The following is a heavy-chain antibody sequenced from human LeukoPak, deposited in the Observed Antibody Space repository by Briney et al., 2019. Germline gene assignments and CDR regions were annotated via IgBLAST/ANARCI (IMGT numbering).Heavy chain of an antibody. Sequence: PSETLSLTCAVYGGSFSAYYWSWIRQSPGKGPEWIAEINHRGDTNYNPSVKSRVSISVDTSKNQFSLKVISLTAADTAVYYCARGPTISETGYYWGQGTLVTVSS. CDR2: INHRGDT. J-gene: IGHJ4*02. D-gene: IGHD1-1*01. CDR1: GGSFSAYY. V-gene: IGHV4-34*01. CDR3: ARGPTISETGYY.